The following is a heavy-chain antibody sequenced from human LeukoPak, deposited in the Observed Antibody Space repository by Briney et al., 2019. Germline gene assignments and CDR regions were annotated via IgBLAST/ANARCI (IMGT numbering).Heavy chain of an antibody. Sequence: SQTLSLTCTVAGGSISRGRYYWSWIRQPAGKGLEWIGRIYTSGSTNYNPSLKSRVTISVHTSKNQFSLKLSPVTAADTAVYYCARETTMLVVVITDAFDIWGQGTMVTVSS. CDR1: GGSISRGRYY. V-gene: IGHV4-61*02. CDR2: IYTSGST. D-gene: IGHD3-22*01. CDR3: ARETTMLVVVITDAFDI. J-gene: IGHJ3*02.